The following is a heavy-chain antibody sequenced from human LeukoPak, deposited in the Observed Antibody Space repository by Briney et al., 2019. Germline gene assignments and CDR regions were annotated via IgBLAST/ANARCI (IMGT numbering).Heavy chain of an antibody. CDR2: ISSSSSYI. CDR1: GFTFSSYS. CDR3: ARALGAGVDWFDP. Sequence: GGSLRLSCAASGFTFSSYSMNWVRQAPGKGLEWVSSISSSSSYIYYADSVKGRFTISRDNAKNSLYLQMNSLRAEDTAVYYCARALGAGVDWFDPWGQGTLVTVSS. J-gene: IGHJ5*02. D-gene: IGHD2-15*01. V-gene: IGHV3-21*04.